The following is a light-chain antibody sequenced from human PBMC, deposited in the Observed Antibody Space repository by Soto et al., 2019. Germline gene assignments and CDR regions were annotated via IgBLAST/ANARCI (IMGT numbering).Light chain of an antibody. Sequence: DIVLTQSPATLSLSPGERATISCRASESVTTYLAWYRQKPGQTPRLLIYDASKRATGVPVRFSGSGSGTDFTLTISSLEPEDVAIYYCQQRSNWPALTFGGGTKVEIK. CDR2: DAS. J-gene: IGKJ4*01. CDR1: ESVTTY. V-gene: IGKV3-11*01. CDR3: QQRSNWPALT.